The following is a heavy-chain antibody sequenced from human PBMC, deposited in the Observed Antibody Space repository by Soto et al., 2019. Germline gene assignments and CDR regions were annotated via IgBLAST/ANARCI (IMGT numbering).Heavy chain of an antibody. CDR1: GDSVSSNSAA. CDR2: TYYRSKWYK. D-gene: IGHD3-16*01. V-gene: IGHV6-1*01. Sequence: PSQTLSLTSAISGDSVSSNSAACNWIRQSPSRGLEWLGRTYYRSKWYKGYAVSVKSRITINPDTSKNQFSLQLNSVTPEDTAVYYCARGHDGYVDNWGQGTLVTVSS. CDR3: ARGHDGYVDN. J-gene: IGHJ4*02.